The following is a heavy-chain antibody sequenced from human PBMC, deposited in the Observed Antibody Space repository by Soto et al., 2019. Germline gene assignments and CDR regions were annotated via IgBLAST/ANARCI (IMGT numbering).Heavy chain of an antibody. CDR2: ISYDGSNK. J-gene: IGHJ5*02. Sequence: QVQLVESGGGVVQPGRSLRLSCAASGFTFSSYGMHWVRQAPGKGLEWGAVISYDGSNKYYADSVKGRFTISRDNSKNTLYLQMNSLRAEDTAVYYCAKEGPTVTTKDSPWGQGTLVTVSS. CDR1: GFTFSSYG. D-gene: IGHD4-17*01. CDR3: AKEGPTVTTKDSP. V-gene: IGHV3-30*18.